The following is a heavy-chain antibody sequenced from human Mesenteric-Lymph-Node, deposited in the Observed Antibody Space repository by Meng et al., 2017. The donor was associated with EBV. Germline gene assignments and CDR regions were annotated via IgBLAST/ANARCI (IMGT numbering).Heavy chain of an antibody. J-gene: IGHJ4*02. V-gene: IGHV1-18*01. CDR3: TRDLDIVVVPTASDFDS. CDR1: GYTFTSHG. D-gene: IGHD2-2*01. Sequence: SGAEVKKPGASVKVSCKASGYTFTSHGISWVRQAPGQGLEWMGWISGHNGNTNYAQKFQGRVTMTTDTSTSTAYMELRSLRSDDAAVYYCTRDLDIVVVPTASDFDSWGQGTLVTVFS. CDR2: ISGHNGNT.